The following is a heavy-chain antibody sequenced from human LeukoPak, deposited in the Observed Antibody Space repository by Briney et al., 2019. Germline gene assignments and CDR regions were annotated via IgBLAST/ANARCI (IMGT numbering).Heavy chain of an antibody. J-gene: IGHJ4*02. CDR1: GFTLIRFA. Sequence: GGSLRLSCAAPGFTLIRFAMTWVRQAPGKGLEWVSVISVNGDRTYYADSVKGRFIISRDNSKKTLYLQMDSLRAEDTAVYYCAKGDWPDDWGRGTLVTVSS. D-gene: IGHD2-21*02. CDR3: AKGDWPDD. V-gene: IGHV3-23*01. CDR2: ISVNGDRT.